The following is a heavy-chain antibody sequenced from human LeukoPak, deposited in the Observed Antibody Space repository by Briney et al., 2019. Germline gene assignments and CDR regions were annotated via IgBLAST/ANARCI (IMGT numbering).Heavy chain of an antibody. CDR2: INPNSGGT. V-gene: IGHV1-2*02. CDR3: AVTTLEYNWFDP. D-gene: IGHD4-17*01. CDR1: GYAFTGYY. J-gene: IGHJ5*02. Sequence: GASVKVSCKASGYAFTGYYMHWVRQAPGQGLEWMGWINPNSGGTNYAQKFQGRVTMTRDTSISTAYMELSRLRSDDTAVYYCAVTTLEYNWFDPWGQGTLVTVSP.